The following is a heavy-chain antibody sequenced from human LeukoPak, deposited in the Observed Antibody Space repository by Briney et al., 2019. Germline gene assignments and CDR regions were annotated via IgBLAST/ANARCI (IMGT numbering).Heavy chain of an antibody. CDR1: GGSINYYY. Sequence: SETPSLTCTVSGGSINYYYWMWIRQPPGKGLEWIGYIYYSGGTHYNPSLKSRVTMSVDTSKNQFSLKLTAVTAADTAVYYCARETPGAGHFDYWGQGSLVTVSS. J-gene: IGHJ4*02. D-gene: IGHD7-27*01. CDR3: ARETPGAGHFDY. CDR2: IYYSGGT. V-gene: IGHV4-59*01.